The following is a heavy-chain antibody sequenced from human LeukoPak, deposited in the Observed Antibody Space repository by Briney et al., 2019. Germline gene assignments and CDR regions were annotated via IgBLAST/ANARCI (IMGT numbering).Heavy chain of an antibody. CDR2: INPSGGST. CDR1: GYTFTSYY. J-gene: IGHJ4*02. V-gene: IGHV1-46*01. D-gene: IGHD3-22*01. CDR3: ARNYYDSSGYYSLFNY. Sequence: ASVKVSCKASGYTFTSYYMHWVRQAPGQGLEWMGTINPSGGSTSYAQKFQGRVTMTRDTSTSTVYMELSSLRSEDTAVYYCARNYYDSSGYYSLFNYWGQGALVTVSS.